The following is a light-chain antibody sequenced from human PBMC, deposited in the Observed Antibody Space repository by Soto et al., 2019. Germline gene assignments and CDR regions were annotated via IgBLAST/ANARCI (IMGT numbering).Light chain of an antibody. CDR1: SSDIGGYNF. J-gene: IGLJ2*01. Sequence: QSALAQPASVSGSPGQSVTIPCTGTSSDIGGYNFVSWYRHHPGKAPQLILYEVSNRPSGVSYRFSGSKSGNTASLTISGLQADDEDDYYCSSYTTRSHAVFGGGTKLTVL. CDR3: SSYTTRSHAV. CDR2: EVS. V-gene: IGLV2-14*01.